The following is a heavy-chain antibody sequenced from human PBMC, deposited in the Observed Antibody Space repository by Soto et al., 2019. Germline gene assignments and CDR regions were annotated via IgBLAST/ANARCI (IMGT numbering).Heavy chain of an antibody. CDR2: INAGNGNT. Sequence: ASVKVSCKASGYTFTSYAMHWVRQAPGQRLEWMGWINAGNGNTKYSQKFQGRVTITRDTSASTAYMELSSLRSEDTAVYYCAGECCSTAGGTYSDDGLDIWGQGTMVTVSS. J-gene: IGHJ6*02. D-gene: IGHD2-2*01. CDR1: GYTFTSYA. CDR3: AGECCSTAGGTYSDDGLDI. V-gene: IGHV1-3*01.